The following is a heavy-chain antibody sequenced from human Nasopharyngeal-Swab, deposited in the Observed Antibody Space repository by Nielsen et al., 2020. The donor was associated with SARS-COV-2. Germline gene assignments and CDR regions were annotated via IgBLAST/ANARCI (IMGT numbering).Heavy chain of an antibody. V-gene: IGHV3-30-3*01. CDR1: GLRFNVYS. CDR2: LSYDGITE. Sequence: GGSLRLSCEASGLRFNVYSFHWVRQAPGKGLDWVAFLSYDGITEDYADSVKGRFSVSRDNSKRMLYLQMHSLRVEDTAVYYCARDGPSTYYYYGMDVWGQGTTVTVSS. J-gene: IGHJ6*02. D-gene: IGHD5/OR15-5a*01. CDR3: ARDGPSTYYYYGMDV.